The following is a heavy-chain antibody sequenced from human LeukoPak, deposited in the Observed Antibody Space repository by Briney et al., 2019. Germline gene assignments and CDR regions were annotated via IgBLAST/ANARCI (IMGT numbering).Heavy chain of an antibody. CDR1: GFTFSSYS. Sequence: KPGGSLRLSCAASGFTFSSYSFNWVRQAPGKGLEWVSSINTVSTYIYYADSVRGRFTISRDNAKDSLWLQMNSLRAEYSGFYYCPRLRRNSDRSGFYSYYDYWGQGTLVTVSS. CDR2: INTVSTYI. CDR3: PRLRRNSDRSGFYSYYDY. J-gene: IGHJ4*02. V-gene: IGHV3-21*01. D-gene: IGHD3-22*01.